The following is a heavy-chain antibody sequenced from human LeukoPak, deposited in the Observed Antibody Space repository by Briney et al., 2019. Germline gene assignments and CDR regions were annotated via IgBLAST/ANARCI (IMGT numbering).Heavy chain of an antibody. V-gene: IGHV4-59*01. CDR3: ARDLGDYGDYDY. CDR2: IYYSGST. CDR1: GGSISSSY. Sequence: SETLSLTCTGPGGSISSSYWSWIRQLPGKGLDWIGYIYYSGSTNYNPSLKSRVTISVDTSKNQFSLKLSSVTAADTAVYYCARDLGDYGDYDYWGQGTLVTVSS. D-gene: IGHD4-17*01. J-gene: IGHJ4*02.